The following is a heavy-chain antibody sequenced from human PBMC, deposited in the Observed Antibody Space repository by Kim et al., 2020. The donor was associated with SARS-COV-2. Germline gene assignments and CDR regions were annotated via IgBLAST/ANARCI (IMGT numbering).Heavy chain of an antibody. J-gene: IGHJ5*02. CDR3: VRDTTDYPNWFDP. Sequence: SETLSLTCTVSGDSISRGNYYWTWIRQRPGKGLEWIGYIYYSGRTYYNSSLKSRLTISIDTSKNQFYLDLTSVTAADTAIYYCVRDTTDYPNWFDPWGQGTQVTVSS. D-gene: IGHD1-1*01. CDR1: GDSISRGNYY. CDR2: IYYSGRT. V-gene: IGHV4-31*03.